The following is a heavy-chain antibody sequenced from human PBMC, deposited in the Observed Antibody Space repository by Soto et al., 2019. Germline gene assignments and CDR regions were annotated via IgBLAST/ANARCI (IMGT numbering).Heavy chain of an antibody. CDR2: ISYDGSNK. J-gene: IGHJ4*02. Sequence: GGSLRLSCAASGFTFSSYGMHWVRQAPGKGLEWVAVISYDGSNKYYADSVKGRFTISRDNSKNTLYLQMNSLRAEDTAVYYCAKVFEKDYYDSSGYNDYWGQGTLVTVSS. D-gene: IGHD3-22*01. V-gene: IGHV3-30*18. CDR3: AKVFEKDYYDSSGYNDY. CDR1: GFTFSSYG.